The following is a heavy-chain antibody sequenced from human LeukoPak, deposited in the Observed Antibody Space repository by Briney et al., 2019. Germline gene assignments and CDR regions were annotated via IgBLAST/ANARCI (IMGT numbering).Heavy chain of an antibody. D-gene: IGHD6-13*01. CDR1: GFTFSSYA. CDR2: ISWNSGSI. CDR3: AKDIRAGTSDIDY. Sequence: GRSLRLSCAASGFTFSSYAMHWVRQAPGKGLEWVSGISWNSGSIGYADSVKGRFTISRDNAKNSLYLQMNSLRAEDTALYYCAKDIRAGTSDIDYWGQGTLVTVSS. J-gene: IGHJ4*02. V-gene: IGHV3-9*01.